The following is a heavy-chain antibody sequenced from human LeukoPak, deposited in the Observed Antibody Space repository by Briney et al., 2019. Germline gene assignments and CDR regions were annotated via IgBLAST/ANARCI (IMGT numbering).Heavy chain of an antibody. Sequence: GGSLRLSCAASGFTFSSYSMNWVRQAPGKGLEWVSSISSSSSHIYYADSVKGRFTISRDNAKNSLYLQMNSLRAEDTAVYYCARDWCSSTSCYNFDYWGQGTLVTVSS. CDR3: ARDWCSSTSCYNFDY. V-gene: IGHV3-21*01. CDR1: GFTFSSYS. J-gene: IGHJ4*02. D-gene: IGHD2-2*02. CDR2: ISSSSSHI.